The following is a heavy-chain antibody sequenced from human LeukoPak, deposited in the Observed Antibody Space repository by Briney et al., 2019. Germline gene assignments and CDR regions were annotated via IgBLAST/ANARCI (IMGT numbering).Heavy chain of an antibody. CDR3: TIRTTDTSGWIPYFQH. J-gene: IGHJ1*01. CDR2: INPNSGGT. CDR1: KYTFTDYY. D-gene: IGHD6-19*01. V-gene: IGHV1-2*02. Sequence: APVKVSCKASKYTFTDYYIHWVRQAPGQGLEWMGWINPNSGGTNYAQKFQGRVTMTRDTSISTAYMELSRLTYDDTAVYYCTIRTTDTSGWIPYFQHWGQGTLVTVSS.